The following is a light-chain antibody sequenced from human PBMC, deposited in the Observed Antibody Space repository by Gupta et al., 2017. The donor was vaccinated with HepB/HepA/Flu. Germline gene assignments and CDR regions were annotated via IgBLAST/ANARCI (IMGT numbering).Light chain of an antibody. CDR2: DAS. CDR3: QQYSNSLT. CDR1: QSVSSYY. Sequence: EIVLTQSPGTLSLSPGETATLSCRASQSVSSYYLEWYQQKPGQAPRLLIYDASNRATGIPNRFSGSGSGKDFTLTSNTRENEDFAVYYGQQYSNSLTFGQGTLMEIK. V-gene: IGKV3-20*01. J-gene: IGKJ5*01.